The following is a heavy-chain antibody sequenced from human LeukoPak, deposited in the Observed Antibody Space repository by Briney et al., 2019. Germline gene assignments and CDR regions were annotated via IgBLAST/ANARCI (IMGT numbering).Heavy chain of an antibody. CDR3: ARVPEWELPNYYYYGMDV. Sequence: SETLSLTCTVSGGSISSSSYYWGWIRQPPGKGLEWIGSIYYSGSTYYNPSLKSRVTISVDTSKNQFSLKLSSVTAADTAVYYCARVPEWELPNYYYYGMDVWGQGTTVTVSS. J-gene: IGHJ6*02. V-gene: IGHV4-39*01. D-gene: IGHD1-26*01. CDR2: IYYSGST. CDR1: GGSISSSSYY.